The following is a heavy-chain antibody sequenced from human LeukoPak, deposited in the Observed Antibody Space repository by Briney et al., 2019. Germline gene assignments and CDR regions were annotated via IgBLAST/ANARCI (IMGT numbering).Heavy chain of an antibody. CDR3: ARGWRITIFGVVPTLGY. J-gene: IGHJ4*02. CDR1: GYTFTGYY. V-gene: IGHV1-2*02. CDR2: INPNSGGT. D-gene: IGHD3-3*01. Sequence: RASVKVSCKASGYTFTGYYMHWVRQAPGQGLEWMGWINPNSGGTNYAQKFQGRVTMTRDTSISTAYMELSRLRSDDTAVYYCARGWRITIFGVVPTLGYWGQGTLVTVSS.